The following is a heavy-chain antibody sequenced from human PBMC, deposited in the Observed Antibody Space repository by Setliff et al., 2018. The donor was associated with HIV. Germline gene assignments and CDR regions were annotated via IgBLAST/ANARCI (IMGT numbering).Heavy chain of an antibody. CDR2: IYISGST. D-gene: IGHD6-19*01. V-gene: IGHV4-4*07. Sequence: SETLSLTCTVSGGSISSYYWSWTRQPAGKGLEWIGHIYISGSTNYNPSFNSRVTMSVDTSKNQSSLRLTSVTAADTAMYHRARDRSSGWSKDWFDTWGQGILVTVSS. CDR1: GGSISSYY. J-gene: IGHJ5*02. CDR3: ARDRSSGWSKDWFDT.